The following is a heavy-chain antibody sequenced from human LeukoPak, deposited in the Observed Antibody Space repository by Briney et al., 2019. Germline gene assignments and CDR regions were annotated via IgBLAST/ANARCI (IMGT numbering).Heavy chain of an antibody. CDR1: GFTFSSYY. J-gene: IGHJ4*02. V-gene: IGHV3-74*01. Sequence: GGSLRLSCAASGFTFSSYYMHWVRQAPGKGLVWVSHITSDGSSKSYADFVEGRITISRDNSKNLIYLQISRLKTEDNAIYLWVKAQYDFWSGLDYWGQETEVSVS. CDR2: ITSDGSSK. D-gene: IGHD3-3*01. CDR3: VKAQYDFWSGLDY.